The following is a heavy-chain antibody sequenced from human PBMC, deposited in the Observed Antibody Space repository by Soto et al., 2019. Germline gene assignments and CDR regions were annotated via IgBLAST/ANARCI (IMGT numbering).Heavy chain of an antibody. CDR1: GGSISSSNW. V-gene: IGHV4-4*02. CDR3: ARDGYCSGGSCSPPYYFDY. J-gene: IGHJ4*02. D-gene: IGHD2-15*01. CDR2: IYHSGST. Sequence: PSETLSLTCAVSGGSISSSNWWSWVRQPPGKGLEWIGEIYHSGSTNYNPSLKSRVTISVDKSKNQFSLKLSSVTAADTAVYYCARDGYCSGGSCSPPYYFDYWRQGTLVTVSS.